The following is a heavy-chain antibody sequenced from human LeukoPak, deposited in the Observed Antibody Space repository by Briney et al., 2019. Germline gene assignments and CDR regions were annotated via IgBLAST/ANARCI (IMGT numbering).Heavy chain of an antibody. Sequence: PSETLSLTCTVSGGSISGYYWNWIRQPAGKGLEWIGRIYASGTTNVNPSLKSRITMSVDTSKNQLSLRLASVTAADTAVYFCARDRWELLSDAFDIWGQGTMVTVSS. CDR2: IYASGTT. J-gene: IGHJ3*02. CDR3: ARDRWELLSDAFDI. V-gene: IGHV4-4*07. CDR1: GGSISGYY. D-gene: IGHD2-15*01.